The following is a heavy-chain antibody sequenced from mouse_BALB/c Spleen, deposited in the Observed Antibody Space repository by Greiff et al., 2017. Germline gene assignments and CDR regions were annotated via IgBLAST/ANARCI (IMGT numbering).Heavy chain of an antibody. D-gene: IGHD2-2*01. CDR3: TSEWLPHFDY. CDR1: GYTFTSYW. Sequence: LQQPGSELVRPGASVKLSCKASGYTFTSYWMHWVKQRPGQGLEWIGNIYPGSGSTNYDEKFKSKATLTVDTSSSTAYMQLSSLTSEDSAVYYCTSEWLPHFDYWGQGTTLTVSS. J-gene: IGHJ2*01. V-gene: IGHV1S22*01. CDR2: IYPGSGST.